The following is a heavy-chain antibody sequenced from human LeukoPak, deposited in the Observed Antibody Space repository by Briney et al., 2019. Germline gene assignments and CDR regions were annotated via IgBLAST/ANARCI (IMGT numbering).Heavy chain of an antibody. V-gene: IGHV3-23*01. CDR1: GFIFNNFA. D-gene: IGHD2-2*01. J-gene: IGHJ4*02. CDR2: ITSGGATT. CDR3: TKDHRSCVGFSCLLLQG. Sequence: PGESLRPSCAASGFIFNNFAMSWVRQAPGRVLEWVSTITSGGATTWYAESVKGRFTISRDNSTITLDLLLTSLRTEDTAVYYCTKDHRSCVGFSCLLLQGWGQGVLVTVSS.